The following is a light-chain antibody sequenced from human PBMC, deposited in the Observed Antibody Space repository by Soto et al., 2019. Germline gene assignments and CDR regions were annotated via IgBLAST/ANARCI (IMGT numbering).Light chain of an antibody. Sequence: QSVLTQPASVSGSPGQSTTISCTGTSSDVGAYDFVSWYQQHPDKAPKLMIYDVSNRPSGVSDRFSGSKAGNTASLTISGLLAEDEDDYYCTSYTSSNTLDVFGTGTKVTV. V-gene: IGLV2-14*01. CDR2: DVS. CDR3: TSYTSSNTLDV. CDR1: SSDVGAYDF. J-gene: IGLJ1*01.